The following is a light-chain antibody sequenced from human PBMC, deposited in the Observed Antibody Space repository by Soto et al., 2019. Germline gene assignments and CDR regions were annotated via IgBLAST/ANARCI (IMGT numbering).Light chain of an antibody. J-gene: IGKJ4*01. Sequence: ELVLTQSPGTLSLSPGARATLSCKAGQSVSGSYLAWYQQKPGQAPRLLIYGASSRATGIPDRLSGSGSGTDFTLTISRLEPEDFAVYYCQQYGSSPLTFGGGTKVDIK. CDR3: QQYGSSPLT. V-gene: IGKV3-20*01. CDR2: GAS. CDR1: QSVSGSY.